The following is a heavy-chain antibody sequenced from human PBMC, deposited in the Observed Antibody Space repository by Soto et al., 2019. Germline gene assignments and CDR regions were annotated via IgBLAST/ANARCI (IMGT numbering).Heavy chain of an antibody. CDR2: INAGNGNT. CDR1: GYTFTSYA. D-gene: IGHD6-13*01. CDR3: ATAATSGYSSSWYSDYYYGMDV. J-gene: IGHJ6*02. Sequence: GASVKVSCKASGYTFTSYAMHWVRQAPGQRLEWMGWINAGNGNTKYSQKFQGRVTTTRDTSASTAYMELSSLRSEDTAVYYCATAATSGYSSSWYSDYYYGMDVWGQGTTVTVSS. V-gene: IGHV1-3*01.